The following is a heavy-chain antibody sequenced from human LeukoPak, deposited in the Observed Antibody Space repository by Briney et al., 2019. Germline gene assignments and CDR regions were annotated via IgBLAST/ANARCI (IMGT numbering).Heavy chain of an antibody. CDR1: GFTFSSYG. CDR2: VWSDGVNQ. V-gene: IGHV3-33*01. CDR3: ARDANYYFDY. J-gene: IGHJ4*02. Sequence: GRALRLSCAASGFTFSSYGMHWVRQAPRKRLEWVIIVWSDGVNQYYGDSVKGRFTISRDASKNTLALRLQRPRAEDTAVYYCARDANYYFDYWGQGTLVTVSS. D-gene: IGHD1-7*01.